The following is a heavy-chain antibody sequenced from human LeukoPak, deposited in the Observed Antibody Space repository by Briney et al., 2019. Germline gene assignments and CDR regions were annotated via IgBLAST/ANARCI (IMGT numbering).Heavy chain of an antibody. CDR3: AREGFLEWSYGMGV. D-gene: IGHD3-3*01. CDR1: GFTFSDYY. J-gene: IGHJ6*02. CDR2: ISSSGSTI. V-gene: IGHV3-11*01. Sequence: GGSLRLSCAASGFTFSDYYMSWIRQAPGKGLEWVSYISSSGSTIYYADSVKGRFTISRDNAKNSLYLQMNSLRAEDTAVYCCAREGFLEWSYGMGVWGQGTTVTVSS.